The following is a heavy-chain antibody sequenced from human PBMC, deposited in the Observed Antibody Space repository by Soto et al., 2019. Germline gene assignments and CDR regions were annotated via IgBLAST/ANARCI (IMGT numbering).Heavy chain of an antibody. V-gene: IGHV1-18*01. CDR2: ISAYNVNT. D-gene: IGHD6-19*01. J-gene: IGHJ5*02. CDR1: GYTFTSYG. CDR3: ARDRYSSGWSVGWFDP. Sequence: ASVKFSCKASGYTFTSYGISWVRQAPGQGLEWMGWISAYNVNTNYAQKLQGRVTMTTDTSTSTAYMELRSLRSDDTAVYYCARDRYSSGWSVGWFDPWGQGTLVTVSS.